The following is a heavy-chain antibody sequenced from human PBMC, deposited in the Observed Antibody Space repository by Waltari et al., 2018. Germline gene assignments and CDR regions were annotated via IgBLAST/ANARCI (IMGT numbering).Heavy chain of an antibody. Sequence: EVQLVESGGGLVQPGGSLRLSCAASGFTFSSYAMSWVRQAPGKGLEWVSAISGSGGRTYYADSVKGRFTISRDNSKNTLYLQMNSLRAEDTAVYYCAKAAMMGATWADYYYYYGMDVWGQGTTVTVSS. CDR2: ISGSGGRT. D-gene: IGHD1-26*01. J-gene: IGHJ6*02. CDR3: AKAAMMGATWADYYYYYGMDV. CDR1: GFTFSSYA. V-gene: IGHV3-23*04.